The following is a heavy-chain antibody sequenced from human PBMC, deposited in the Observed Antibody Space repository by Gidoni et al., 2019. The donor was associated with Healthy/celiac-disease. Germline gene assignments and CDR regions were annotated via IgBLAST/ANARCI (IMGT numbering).Heavy chain of an antibody. Sequence: EVQLLESGGGLVQPGGSLRLSCAASGFNFSSYALSWVRQAPGKGLEWFSAISGSGGSTYYADSVKGRFTISRDNSKNTLYLQMNSLRAEDTAVYYCAKVVKEYYYGSGSYYYYMDVWGKGTTVTVSS. CDR3: AKVVKEYYYGSGSYYYYMDV. V-gene: IGHV3-23*01. CDR2: ISGSGGST. CDR1: GFNFSSYA. D-gene: IGHD3-10*01. J-gene: IGHJ6*03.